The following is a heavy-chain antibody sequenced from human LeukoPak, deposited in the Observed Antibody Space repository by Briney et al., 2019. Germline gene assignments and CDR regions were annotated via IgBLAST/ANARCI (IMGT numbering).Heavy chain of an antibody. CDR2: ISWNSGSI. J-gene: IGHJ1*01. Sequence: LPGRSLRLSCAASGFTFDDYAMHWVQQAPGKGLEWVSGISWNSGSIGYADSVKGRFTISRDNAKNSLYLQMNSLRAEDTAVYYCARGGKIAVAGTRSSQYFQHWGQGTLVTVSS. D-gene: IGHD6-19*01. CDR1: GFTFDDYA. CDR3: ARGGKIAVAGTRSSQYFQH. V-gene: IGHV3-9*01.